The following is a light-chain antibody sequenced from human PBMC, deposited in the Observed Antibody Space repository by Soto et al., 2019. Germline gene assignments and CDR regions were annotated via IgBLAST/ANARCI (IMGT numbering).Light chain of an antibody. CDR1: QSVSSTY. CDR3: QQSYNTPFT. V-gene: IGKV3D-20*02. J-gene: IGKJ3*01. Sequence: EIVLTQSPGTLSLSPGERATLSCRASQSVSSTYLAWYQQKPGQAPRLLIYAASSRATGIPDRFSGSGSGTDFTLTISRLEPEDFATYYCQQSYNTPFTFGPGTKVEMK. CDR2: AAS.